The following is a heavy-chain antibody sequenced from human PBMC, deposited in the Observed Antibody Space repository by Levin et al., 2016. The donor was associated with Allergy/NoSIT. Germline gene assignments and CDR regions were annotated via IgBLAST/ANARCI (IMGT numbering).Heavy chain of an antibody. V-gene: IGHV1-69*13. J-gene: IGHJ4*02. CDR1: GGTFSSYA. CDR2: IIPIFGTA. D-gene: IGHD5-24*01. Sequence: SVKVSCKASGGTFSSYAISWVRQAPGQGLEWMGGIIPIFGTANYAQKFQGRVTITADESTSTAYMELSSLRSEDTAVYYCARGKARLEMAFFDYWGQGTLVTVSS. CDR3: ARGKARLEMAFFDY.